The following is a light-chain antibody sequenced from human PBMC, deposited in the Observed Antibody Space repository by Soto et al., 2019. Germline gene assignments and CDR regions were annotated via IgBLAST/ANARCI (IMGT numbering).Light chain of an antibody. CDR2: GVT. CDR3: SSYAGSNNWN. J-gene: IGLJ1*01. CDR1: SGDVGSFHY. V-gene: IGLV2-8*01. Sequence: QSALTQPPSASGSPGQSVTISCTGTSGDVGSFHYVSWYQQHPGKAPKLMIYGVTKRPSGVPARFSGSKSGNTASLTVSGLQSEDEADYYCSSYAGSNNWNFGTGTKLTVL.